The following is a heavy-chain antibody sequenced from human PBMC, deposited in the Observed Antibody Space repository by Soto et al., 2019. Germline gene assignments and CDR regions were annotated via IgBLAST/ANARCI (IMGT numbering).Heavy chain of an antibody. D-gene: IGHD3-22*01. CDR3: VKDRYYYDSSAYRSAC. V-gene: IGHV3-64D*06. Sequence: GGSLRLSCSASGFTFSNYAMHWVRQAPGKGLEYVSAIYSNGGSTFYADSVRGRFTISRDNSKNTLYLQMSSLRAEDTAVYYCVKDRYYYDSSAYRSACWGQGTLVTVSS. CDR2: IYSNGGST. J-gene: IGHJ4*02. CDR1: GFTFSNYA.